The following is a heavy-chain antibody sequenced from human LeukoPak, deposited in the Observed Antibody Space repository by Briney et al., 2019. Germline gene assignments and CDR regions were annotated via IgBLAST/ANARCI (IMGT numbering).Heavy chain of an antibody. Sequence: SETLSLTCAVSGGSISSGGYSWSWIRQPPGEGLEWIGYIYHSGSTYYNPSLKSRVTISVDRSKNQFSLKLSSVTAADTAVYYCARDRYGGNSNWFDPRGQGTLVTVSS. D-gene: IGHD4-23*01. V-gene: IGHV4-30-2*01. J-gene: IGHJ5*02. CDR1: GGSISSGGYS. CDR2: IYHSGST. CDR3: ARDRYGGNSNWFDP.